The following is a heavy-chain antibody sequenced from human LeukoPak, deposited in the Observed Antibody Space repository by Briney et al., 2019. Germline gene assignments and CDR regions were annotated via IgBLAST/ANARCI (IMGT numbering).Heavy chain of an antibody. CDR3: ARRDSLNSY. V-gene: IGHV3-7*01. CDR1: GFTFSSSW. J-gene: IGHJ4*02. D-gene: IGHD3-22*01. CDR2: IKPDGSEK. Sequence: GSLRLSCAASGFTFSSSWMNWVRQAPGKGLEWVANIKPDGSEKYSVDSVKGRFTISRDNAKNSLYLQMNSLRVEDTAVYYCARRDSLNSYWGQGTLVTVSS.